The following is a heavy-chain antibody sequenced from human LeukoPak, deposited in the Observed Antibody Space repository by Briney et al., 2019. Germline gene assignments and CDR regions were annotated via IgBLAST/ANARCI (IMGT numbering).Heavy chain of an antibody. D-gene: IGHD2-2*01. J-gene: IGHJ3*02. V-gene: IGHV3-23*01. CDR1: GFTFNSYA. CDR3: AKDPLVVPAAGDAFDI. CDR2: ISGSGGSI. Sequence: PGGSLRLSCAASGFTFNSYAMSWVRQAPGKGLEWVSVISGSGGSIYYADPVKGRFTISRDNSKNTLYLQMNSLRAEDTAVYYCAKDPLVVPAAGDAFDIWGQGTMVTVSS.